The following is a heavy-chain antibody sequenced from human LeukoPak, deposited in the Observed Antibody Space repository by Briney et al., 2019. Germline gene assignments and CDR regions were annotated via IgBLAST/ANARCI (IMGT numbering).Heavy chain of an antibody. V-gene: IGHV3-33*01. D-gene: IGHD3-22*01. J-gene: IGHJ4*02. Sequence: GRSLRLSCAASGFTFSTYVMHWVRQAPGKGLDWVAIIWHDGTNKYYADSVKGRFTISRDNSKNSLYLQMNSLRVEDTAVYDTSVTPDYWGQGTLGSVSS. CDR3: SVTPDY. CDR1: GFTFSTYV. CDR2: IWHDGTNK.